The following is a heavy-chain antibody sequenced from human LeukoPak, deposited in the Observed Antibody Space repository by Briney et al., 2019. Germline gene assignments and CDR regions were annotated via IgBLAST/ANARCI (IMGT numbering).Heavy chain of an antibody. D-gene: IGHD3/OR15-3a*01. CDR1: GFTFSSYA. V-gene: IGHV3-23*01. CDR3: AKDHVDWGSSFDC. J-gene: IGHJ4*02. Sequence: GGSLRLSCAASGFTFSSYAMSWVRQAPGKGLEWVSAISGSGDSTHSADSVEGRFTISRDNFKNTLYLQLNSLRAEDTAIYYCAKDHVDWGSSFDCWGQGTLVTVSS. CDR2: ISGSGDST.